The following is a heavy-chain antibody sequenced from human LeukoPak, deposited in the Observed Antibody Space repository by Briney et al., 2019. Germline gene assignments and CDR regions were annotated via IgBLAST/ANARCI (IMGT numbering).Heavy chain of an antibody. CDR3: ARSRSANGGYFDY. V-gene: IGHV5-51*01. D-gene: IGHD1-26*01. Sequence: GESLKISCKGSGYSFTTYWIGWVRQLPGKGLEWMGIIYPGDSDTRYSPSFQGQVTISADKSISTAYLQWSSLKASDTAMYYCARSRSANGGYFDYWGQGTLVTVSS. J-gene: IGHJ4*02. CDR1: GYSFTTYW. CDR2: IYPGDSDT.